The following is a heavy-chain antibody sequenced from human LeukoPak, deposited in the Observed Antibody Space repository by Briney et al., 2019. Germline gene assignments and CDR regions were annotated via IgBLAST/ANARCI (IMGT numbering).Heavy chain of an antibody. CDR3: ARRHSDSLTGFDF. J-gene: IGHJ4*02. CDR2: IYPGDSDI. D-gene: IGHD3-9*01. Sequence: GKSLKISCQASGYKFNNFYIAWVRQMPGKGLEWVAIIYPGDSDIRYSPSIQGHVAISADKSTSTTFLQWTSLKASDTAIYYCARRHSDSLTGFDFWGQGTLVTVTS. CDR1: GYKFNNFY. V-gene: IGHV5-51*01.